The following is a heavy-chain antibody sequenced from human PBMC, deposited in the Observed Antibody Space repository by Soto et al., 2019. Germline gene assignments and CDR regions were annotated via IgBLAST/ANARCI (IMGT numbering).Heavy chain of an antibody. V-gene: IGHV3-53*01. D-gene: IGHD1-1*01. Sequence: LRLSCAAFGLTVSGKKYVAWVRQAPGKGLEWISALYDVDGTYYADSVKGRFTTSSDSSKTTVYLQMNGLRPDDTAVYYCASWHEREHAYDVWGRGTTVTVSS. CDR3: ASWHEREHAYDV. J-gene: IGHJ3*01. CDR1: GLTVSGKKY. CDR2: LYDVDGT.